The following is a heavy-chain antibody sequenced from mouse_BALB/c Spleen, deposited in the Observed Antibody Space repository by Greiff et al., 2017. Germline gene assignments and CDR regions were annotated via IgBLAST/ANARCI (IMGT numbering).Heavy chain of an antibody. CDR1: GYTFTSYT. Sequence: VQLQQSGAELARPGASVKMSCKASGYTFTSYTMHWVKQRPGQGLEWIGYINPSSGYTNYNQKFKDKATLTVDTSSSTAYMQLSSLTSEDTAVYFCARDRYGAMDYWGQGTSVTVSS. J-gene: IGHJ4*01. CDR3: ARDRYGAMDY. V-gene: IGHV1-4*01. D-gene: IGHD2-14*01. CDR2: INPSSGYT.